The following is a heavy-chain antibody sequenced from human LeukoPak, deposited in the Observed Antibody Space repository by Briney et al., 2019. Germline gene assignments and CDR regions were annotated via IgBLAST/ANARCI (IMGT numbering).Heavy chain of an antibody. Sequence: SETPSLTCSLSGASIISYYWAWFRQPPGKELKWIGYIHHTGNTNSSPSLKCRVFMSVDTSKNQFSLRLSDMSAADTAVYYCARGLRQELFTGWFDPWGQGTLVTVSS. J-gene: IGHJ5*02. CDR3: ARGLRQELFTGWFDP. D-gene: IGHD6-13*01. V-gene: IGHV4-59*01. CDR1: GASIISYY. CDR2: IHHTGNT.